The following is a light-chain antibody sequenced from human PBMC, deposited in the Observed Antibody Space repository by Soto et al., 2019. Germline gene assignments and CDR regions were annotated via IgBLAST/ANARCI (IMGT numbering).Light chain of an antibody. Sequence: QSALAQPASVSGSPGQSITISCTATSSDVGAYNYVSWYQQHPGKAPKLMIFEVINRPSGVSNRFSGSKSGNTASLIISGLQAEDEADYYCSSYSSNNILSYGFGTGNKLTVL. CDR3: SSYSSNNILSYG. CDR1: SSDVGAYNY. CDR2: EVI. J-gene: IGLJ1*01. V-gene: IGLV2-14*01.